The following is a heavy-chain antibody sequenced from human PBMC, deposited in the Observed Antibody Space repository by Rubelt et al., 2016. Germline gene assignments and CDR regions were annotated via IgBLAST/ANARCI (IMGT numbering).Heavy chain of an antibody. CDR1: GYTFTSYG. CDR2: INPNSGGT. D-gene: IGHD3-22*01. CDR3: ARGTMIVEDP. Sequence: QVQLVQSGAEVKKPGASVKVSCKASGYTFTSYGISWVRQAPGQGLEWMGWINPNSGGTNESQKFQGRVTMTRDTSISTAYMGLSRLRADDTAVYYCARGTMIVEDPWGQGTLVTVSS. V-gene: IGHV1-2*02. J-gene: IGHJ5*02.